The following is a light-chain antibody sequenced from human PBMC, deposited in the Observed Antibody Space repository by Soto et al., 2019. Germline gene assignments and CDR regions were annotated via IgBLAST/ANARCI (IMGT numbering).Light chain of an antibody. Sequence: QSALTQPASVSGSPGQSITISCTGTSSDVGGYNYVSWYQQHPGKAPKLLIYDVSNRPSGVSNRFSGSKSGNTASLPISGLQADDEDDYYCSSYTSSSTLEVFGTGTKLTVL. V-gene: IGLV2-14*01. CDR2: DVS. J-gene: IGLJ1*01. CDR3: SSYTSSSTLEV. CDR1: SSDVGGYNY.